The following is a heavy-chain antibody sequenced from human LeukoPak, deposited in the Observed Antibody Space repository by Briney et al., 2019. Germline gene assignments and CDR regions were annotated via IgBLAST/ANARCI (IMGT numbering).Heavy chain of an antibody. CDR3: AKDFGPRGVGATPQY. CDR2: IRYDGSNK. CDR1: GFTFSSYG. J-gene: IGHJ4*02. D-gene: IGHD1-26*01. V-gene: IGHV3-30*02. Sequence: GGSLRLSCAASGFTFSSYGMHWVRQAPGKGLEWVAFIRYDGSNKYYADSVKGRFTISRDNSKNTLYLQMNSLRTEDTGFYYCAKDFGPRGVGATPQYWGQGTVVIVSS.